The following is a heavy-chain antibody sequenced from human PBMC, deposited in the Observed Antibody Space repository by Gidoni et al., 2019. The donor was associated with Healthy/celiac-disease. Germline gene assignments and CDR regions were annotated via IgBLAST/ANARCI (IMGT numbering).Heavy chain of an antibody. J-gene: IGHJ6*02. CDR1: GGAISSSSDY. V-gene: IGHV4-39*01. Sequence: QLQLQESGAGLVKPSETLSLTCTVSGGAISSSSDYWGWIRQPPGKGLEWIGSIYYRGSTYYNPSLKSRVTISVDTSKNQFSLKLSSVTAADPAVYYCASPGVTARQDYYYGMDVWGQGTTVTVSS. CDR2: IYYRGST. D-gene: IGHD7-27*01. CDR3: ASPGVTARQDYYYGMDV.